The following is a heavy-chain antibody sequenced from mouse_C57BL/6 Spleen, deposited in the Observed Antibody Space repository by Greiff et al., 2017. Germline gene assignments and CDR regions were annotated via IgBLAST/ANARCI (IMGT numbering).Heavy chain of an antibody. CDR1: GYTFTSYW. Sequence: QVQLQQPGAELVRPGTSVKLSCKASGYTFTSYWMHWLKQRPGQGLEWIGVIDPSDSYTNYNQKFKGKATLTVDTSSSTAYMQLSSLTSEDSAVYYCARKSIYYDYDAAYWGQGTLVTVSA. J-gene: IGHJ3*01. CDR2: IDPSDSYT. V-gene: IGHV1-59*01. D-gene: IGHD2-4*01. CDR3: ARKSIYYDYDAAY.